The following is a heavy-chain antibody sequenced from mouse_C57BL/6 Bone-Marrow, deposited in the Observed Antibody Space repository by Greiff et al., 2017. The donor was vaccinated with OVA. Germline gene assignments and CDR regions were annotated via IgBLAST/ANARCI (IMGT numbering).Heavy chain of an antibody. D-gene: IGHD1-1*01. V-gene: IGHV1-62-2*01. CDR1: GYTFTEYT. CDR3: ARYEDPVYYYGCSAFGY. J-gene: IGHJ2*01. CDR2: FYPGSGSI. Sequence: QVQLQQSGAELVKPGASVKLSCKASGYTFTEYTIHWVKQRSGQGLEWIGWFYPGSGSIKYNEKFKDKATLTADKSSSTVYMQLSRLTSDDSAVYFCARYEDPVYYYGCSAFGYGGQGTTLTVAT.